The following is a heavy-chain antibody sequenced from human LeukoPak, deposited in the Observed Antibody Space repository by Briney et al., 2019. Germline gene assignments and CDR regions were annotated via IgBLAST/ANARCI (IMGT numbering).Heavy chain of an antibody. J-gene: IGHJ4*02. D-gene: IGHD3-22*01. V-gene: IGHV3-15*01. CDR1: GFTFSNAW. CDR3: TRGYYDSSTIDY. Sequence: KAGGSLRLSCVVSGFTFSNAWMSWIRQAPGKGLEWVGRIKTKTDGDRTDYAAPVEGRFTISRDDSKNTLSLQMNSLKTEDTAVYYCTRGYYDSSTIDYWGQGTLVTVSS. CDR2: IKTKTDGDRT.